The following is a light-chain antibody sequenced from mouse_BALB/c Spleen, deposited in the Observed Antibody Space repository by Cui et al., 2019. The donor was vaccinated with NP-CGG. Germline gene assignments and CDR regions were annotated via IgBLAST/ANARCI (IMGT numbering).Light chain of an antibody. Sequence: QAVVTPESVLTTSPGETVTLTCRSSTGAVTTSNYANWVQEKPDHLFTGLIGGTNNRAPGVPARFSGSLIGDKAALIITGAQTEDEAIYFCALWYSNHWVFGGGTKLTVL. CDR1: TGAVTTSNY. CDR3: ALWYSNHWV. J-gene: IGLJ1*01. CDR2: GTN. V-gene: IGLV1*01.